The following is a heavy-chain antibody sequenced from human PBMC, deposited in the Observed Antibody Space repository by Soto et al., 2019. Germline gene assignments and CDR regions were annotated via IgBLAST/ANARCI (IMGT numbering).Heavy chain of an antibody. D-gene: IGHD4-4*01. CDR1: GGSINTGGYY. J-gene: IGHJ5*02. CDR2: VFDTGPA. CDR3: ARGLDDSIATFFDGFDR. V-gene: IGHV4-31*03. Sequence: QVQLQESGPRLVKPSQTLSLTCTVSGGSINTGGYYWVWIRQLPGEGLEWIAHVFDTGPAFYNPSLSSRSVISIDAVAIQFFLQMSSVTAAHSAISYCARGLDDSIATFFDGFDRGGQGILVTGSS.